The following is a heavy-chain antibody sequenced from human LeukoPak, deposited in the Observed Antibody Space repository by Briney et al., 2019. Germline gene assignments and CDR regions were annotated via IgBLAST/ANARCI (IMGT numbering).Heavy chain of an antibody. Sequence: ASVKVSCKASGYIFTNYDINWVRQAPGQGLEWMGWISAYNGNTDYAQKFQGRVTMTTDSSTNTAYMELRSLRSDDTSVYYCARVSVFRGYSYGYDSGYSYYYMDVWGKGTTVT. D-gene: IGHD5-18*01. J-gene: IGHJ6*03. V-gene: IGHV1-18*01. CDR3: ARVSVFRGYSYGYDSGYSYYYMDV. CDR2: ISAYNGNT. CDR1: GYIFTNYD.